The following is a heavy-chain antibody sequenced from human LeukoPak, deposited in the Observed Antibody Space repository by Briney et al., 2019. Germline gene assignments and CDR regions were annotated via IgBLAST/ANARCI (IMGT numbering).Heavy chain of an antibody. J-gene: IGHJ6*03. V-gene: IGHV1-2*02. CDR1: GYTFTGYY. D-gene: IGHD2/OR15-2a*01. CDR2: INPNSGGT. CDR3: ASTESPIYYMDV. Sequence: ASVKVSCKASGYTFTGYYMHWVRQAPGQGLEWMGWINPNSGGTNYAQKFRGRVTMTRDTSISTAYMELSRLRSDDTAVYYCASTESPIYYMDVWGKGTTVTVSS.